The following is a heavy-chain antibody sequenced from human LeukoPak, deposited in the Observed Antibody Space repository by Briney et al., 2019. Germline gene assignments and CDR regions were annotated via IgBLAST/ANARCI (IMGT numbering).Heavy chain of an antibody. V-gene: IGHV3-30*02. J-gene: IGHJ4*02. Sequence: GALRLSCAGSGFTFSSYGMHWVRQAPGKGPEWVALIRNDGRNKYYKDSVRGRFTISRDNSKNTLYLQMNSLRAEDTAVYYCAKDVGFMEYWGQGTLVTVSS. D-gene: IGHD1-1*01. CDR3: AKDVGFMEY. CDR1: GFTFSSYG. CDR2: IRNDGRNK.